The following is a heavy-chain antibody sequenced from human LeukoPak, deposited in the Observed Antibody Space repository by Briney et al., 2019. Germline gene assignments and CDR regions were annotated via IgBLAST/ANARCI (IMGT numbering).Heavy chain of an antibody. CDR1: GFTFSSYW. D-gene: IGHD1-7*01. CDR3: ARDFPRTGTTGY. Sequence: GGSLRLSCAASGFTFSSYWMHWVRQAPGKGLVWVSRINTDGSTTTYADSVKGRFTISRDNAKNTLYLRMNSLRAEDTAVYYCARDFPRTGTTGYWGQGTLVTVSS. V-gene: IGHV3-74*01. J-gene: IGHJ4*02. CDR2: INTDGSTT.